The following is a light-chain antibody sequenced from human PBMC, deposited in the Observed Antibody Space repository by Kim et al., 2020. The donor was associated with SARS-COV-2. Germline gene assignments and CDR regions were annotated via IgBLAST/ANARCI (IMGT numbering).Light chain of an antibody. V-gene: IGLV3-19*01. Sequence: SSELTQDPAVSVALGQTVRITCQGDSLKNYYTSWYQQKPGQAPVLVLYGKNNRPSGIPDRFSGSSSGNTASLTITAAEAEDEADFYCNSRDSSVNQVLFGGGTKLTVL. J-gene: IGLJ2*01. CDR3: NSRDSSVNQVL. CDR1: SLKNYY. CDR2: GKN.